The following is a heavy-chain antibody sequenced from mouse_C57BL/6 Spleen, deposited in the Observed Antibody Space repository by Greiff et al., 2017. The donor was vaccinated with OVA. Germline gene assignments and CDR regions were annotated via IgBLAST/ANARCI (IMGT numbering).Heavy chain of an antibody. Sequence: QVQLQQPGAELVKPGASVKMSCKASGYTFTSYWITWVKQRPGQGLEWIGDIYPGSGSTKYNEKIQNKATLTVDTSSSTAYKQLSSLTSEDSAVYYCARNYDYDFYGDYWGQGTTLTVSS. CDR2: IYPGSGST. CDR1: GYTFTSYW. D-gene: IGHD2-4*01. V-gene: IGHV1-55*01. J-gene: IGHJ2*01. CDR3: ARNYDYDFYGDY.